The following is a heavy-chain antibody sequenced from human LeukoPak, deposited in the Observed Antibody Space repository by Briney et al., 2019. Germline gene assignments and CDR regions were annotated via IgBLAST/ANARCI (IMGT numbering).Heavy chain of an antibody. CDR3: ARSDQSSGWYEGLKDY. V-gene: IGHV1-69*04. Sequence: ASVKVSCKASGGTFSSYAISWVRQAPGQGLEWMGRIIPILGIANYAQKFQGRVTITADKSTCTAYMELSSLRSEDTAVYYCARSDQSSGWYEGLKDYWGQGTLVTVSS. CDR2: IIPILGIA. CDR1: GGTFSSYA. J-gene: IGHJ4*02. D-gene: IGHD6-19*01.